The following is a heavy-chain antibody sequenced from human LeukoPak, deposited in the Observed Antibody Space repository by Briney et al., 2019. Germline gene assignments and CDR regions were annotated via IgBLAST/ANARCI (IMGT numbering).Heavy chain of an antibody. J-gene: IGHJ5*02. CDR3: ARVYSSTHNWFDT. CDR2: IYHSGSS. D-gene: IGHD6-19*01. V-gene: IGHV4-39*07. Sequence: PSETLSLTCSVSGVSISSSDYYWGWIRQPPGKGLEWIGSIYHSGSSYFYPSLESRVTISVDTSKNQFSLKLNSVTVADTARYYCARVYSSTHNWFDTWGQGIQVTVSS. CDR1: GVSISSSDYY.